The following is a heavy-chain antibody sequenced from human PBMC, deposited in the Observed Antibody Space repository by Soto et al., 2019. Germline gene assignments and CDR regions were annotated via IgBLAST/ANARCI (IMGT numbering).Heavy chain of an antibody. J-gene: IGHJ4*02. D-gene: IGHD5-12*01. CDR3: ARLSGYRGADNDDY. V-gene: IGHV1-69*12. CDR1: GGTFSSYA. CDR2: IIPIFGTA. Sequence: QVQLVQSGAEVKKPGSSVKVSCKASGGTFSSYAISWVRQAPGQGLEWMGGIIPIFGTANYAQKFQGRVTXXAXEFXSTAYMELSSLRSEDTAVYYCARLSGYRGADNDDYWGQGTLVTVSS.